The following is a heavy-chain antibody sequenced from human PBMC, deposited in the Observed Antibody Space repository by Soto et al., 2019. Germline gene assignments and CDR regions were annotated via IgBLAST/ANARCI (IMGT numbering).Heavy chain of an antibody. J-gene: IGHJ6*02. D-gene: IGHD2-15*01. V-gene: IGHV4-39*01. CDR1: GYSVSSSDYY. CDR3: APLSVSLSGPYGIHV. Sequence: SETLSLTCSVSGYSVSSSDYYWAWIRQPPGKGLEWIGSMLYSGLTYYNPSLESRVTLSSDTSKNQFSVRLNSVTASDTAVYYCAPLSVSLSGPYGIHVWGQGTTVTVSS. CDR2: MLYSGLT.